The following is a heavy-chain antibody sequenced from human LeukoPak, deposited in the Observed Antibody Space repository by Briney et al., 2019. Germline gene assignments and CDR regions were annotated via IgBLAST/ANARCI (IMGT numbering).Heavy chain of an antibody. CDR2: IKQDGSEK. Sequence: GGSLRLSCAASGFIFSTYWMSWVRQAPGKGLEWVANIKQDGSEKYYVDSVKGRFTISRDNAKNSLYLQMNSLRAEDTAFYYCARDRDQWLEAFDIWGQGTMVTVSS. J-gene: IGHJ3*02. D-gene: IGHD6-19*01. CDR1: GFIFSTYW. V-gene: IGHV3-7*03. CDR3: ARDRDQWLEAFDI.